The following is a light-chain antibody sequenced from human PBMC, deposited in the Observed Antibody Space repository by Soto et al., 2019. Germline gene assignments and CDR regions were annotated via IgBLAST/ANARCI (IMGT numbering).Light chain of an antibody. J-gene: IGKJ1*01. CDR3: QQYGSSPQT. CDR1: QSVSSSY. CDR2: GAS. V-gene: IGKV3-20*01. Sequence: IVLTQSPGTLSLSPGERATLSCRASQSVSSSYLAWYQQKPGQAPRLLIYGASSRATGIPDRFSGSGSGTYSTLTISRLEPEDFALYYCQQYGSSPQTFGQGTKVEIK.